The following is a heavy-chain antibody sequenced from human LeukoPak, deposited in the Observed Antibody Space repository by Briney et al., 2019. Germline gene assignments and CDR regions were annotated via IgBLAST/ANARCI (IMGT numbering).Heavy chain of an antibody. D-gene: IGHD2-15*01. V-gene: IGHV5-51*01. CDR3: ATASYCSGGSCYFDY. CDR2: IYPSDSDT. J-gene: IGHJ4*02. CDR1: GYSFTSYW. Sequence: GESLKISCKGSGYSFTSYWIGWGRQMPGKGLEWMGIIYPSDSDTRYSPSFQGQVTISADKSISTAYLQWSSLTASDTAMYYCATASYCSGGSCYFDYWGQGTLVTVSS.